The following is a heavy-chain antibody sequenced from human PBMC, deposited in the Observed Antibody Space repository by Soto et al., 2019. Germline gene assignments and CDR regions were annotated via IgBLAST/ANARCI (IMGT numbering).Heavy chain of an antibody. J-gene: IGHJ2*01. V-gene: IGHV3-30*03. CDR2: ISYDGSNK. Sequence: PGGSLRLSCAASGFTFSSYGMHWVRQAPGKGLEWVAVISYDGSNKYYADSVKGRFTISRDNSKNTLYLQMNSLRAEDTAVYYCARDYNWYFDLWGSGTLVTVPS. CDR3: ARDYNWYFDL. CDR1: GFTFSSYG.